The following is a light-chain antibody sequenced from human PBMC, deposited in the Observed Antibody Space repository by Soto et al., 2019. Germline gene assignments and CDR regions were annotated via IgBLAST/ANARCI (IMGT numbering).Light chain of an antibody. CDR2: DAS. CDR3: QQYNTYWT. J-gene: IGKJ1*01. CDR1: QTISSW. V-gene: IGKV1-5*01. Sequence: DIQITQSPSTLSGSVGDRVTIPCRASQTISSWLAWYQQKPGQAPKVLIYDASSSASGVPSRFSGSGAGTEFTITISSLQPDYFATYYCQQYNTYWTFGQGTKVDI.